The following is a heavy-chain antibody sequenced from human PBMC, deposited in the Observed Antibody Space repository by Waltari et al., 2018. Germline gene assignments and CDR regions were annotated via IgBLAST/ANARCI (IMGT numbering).Heavy chain of an antibody. V-gene: IGHV4-39*07. Sequence: QLQLQESGPGLVKPSETLSLTCTVSGGSISSRRYYWGGTRQTPGRGLEWIGSIYYSGSTYYNPSLKSRVTISVDTSKNQFSLKLSSVTAADTAVYYCARDGQYSSSWYTRWWFDPWGQGTLVTVSS. J-gene: IGHJ5*02. CDR1: GGSISSRRYY. CDR3: ARDGQYSSSWYTRWWFDP. D-gene: IGHD6-13*01. CDR2: IYYSGST.